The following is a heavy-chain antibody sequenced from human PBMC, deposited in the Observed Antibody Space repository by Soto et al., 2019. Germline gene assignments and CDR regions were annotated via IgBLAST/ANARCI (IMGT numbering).Heavy chain of an antibody. V-gene: IGHV1-2*02. Sequence: GASVKVSCKASGYTFTGYYMHWVRQAPGQGLEWMGWINPNSGGTNYAQKFRGRVTMTRDTSISTAYMELSRLRSDDTAVYYCASLDYYDSSGYPTADAFDIWGQGTMVTVSS. CDR2: INPNSGGT. CDR1: GYTFTGYY. D-gene: IGHD3-22*01. CDR3: ASLDYYDSSGYPTADAFDI. J-gene: IGHJ3*02.